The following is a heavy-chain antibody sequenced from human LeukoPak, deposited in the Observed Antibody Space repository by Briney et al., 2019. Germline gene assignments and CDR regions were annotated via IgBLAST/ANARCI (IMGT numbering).Heavy chain of an antibody. CDR3: TRHDWGSESRKFDY. D-gene: IGHD7-27*01. Sequence: PGGSLRLSCAASGFTFSGSAMHWVRQASGKGLEWVGRIRSKANSYATAYAASVKGRFTISRDDSKNTAYLQMNSLKTEDTAVYYCTRHDWGSESRKFDYWGQGTQVTVSS. CDR2: IRSKANSYAT. J-gene: IGHJ4*02. V-gene: IGHV3-73*01. CDR1: GFTFSGSA.